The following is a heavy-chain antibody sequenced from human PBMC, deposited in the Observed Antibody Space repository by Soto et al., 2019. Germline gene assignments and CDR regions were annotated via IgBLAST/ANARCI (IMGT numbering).Heavy chain of an antibody. CDR2: IYYSGST. J-gene: IGHJ4*02. Sequence: SETLSLTCTVSGDSISSYYWSWIRQPPGKGLEWIGYIYYSGSTNYNPSLKSRVTISVDTSKNQFSLKLSSVTAADTAVYYCARASGVMVYASDYWGQGTLVTVSS. CDR1: GDSISSYY. CDR3: ARASGVMVYASDY. V-gene: IGHV4-59*01. D-gene: IGHD2-8*01.